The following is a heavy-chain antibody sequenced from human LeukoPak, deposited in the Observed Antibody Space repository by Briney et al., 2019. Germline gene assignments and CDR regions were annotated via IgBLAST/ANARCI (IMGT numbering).Heavy chain of an antibody. Sequence: ASVKVSCKASGYTFTSYGTSWVRQAPGQGLEWMGWISAYNGNTNYAQKLRGRVTMTTDTSTSTAYMELRSLRSDDTAVYYCARLNWGEYYFDYWGQGTLVTVSS. CDR1: GYTFTSYG. J-gene: IGHJ4*02. CDR3: ARLNWGEYYFDY. V-gene: IGHV1-18*04. D-gene: IGHD7-27*01. CDR2: ISAYNGNT.